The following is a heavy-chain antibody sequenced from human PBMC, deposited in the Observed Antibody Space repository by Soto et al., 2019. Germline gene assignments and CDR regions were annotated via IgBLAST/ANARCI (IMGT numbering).Heavy chain of an antibody. J-gene: IGHJ4*02. V-gene: IGHV2-5*02. CDR1: GFSLSTSGVG. D-gene: IGHD5-12*01. Sequence: QITLKESGPTLVKPTQTLTLTCTFSGFSLSTSGVGVGWIRQPPGKALEWLALIYWDDDKRYSPSLKSRLTITKETSKNQVVLTMTNMDPVDTATYYCAPSGRDGYNLYFDYWGQGTLVTVSS. CDR3: APSGRDGYNLYFDY. CDR2: IYWDDDK.